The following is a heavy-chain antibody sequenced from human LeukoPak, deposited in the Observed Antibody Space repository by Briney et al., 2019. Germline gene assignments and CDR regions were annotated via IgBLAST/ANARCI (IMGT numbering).Heavy chain of an antibody. V-gene: IGHV3-21*01. CDR3: ARDLEATMIFDY. CDR1: GFTFSSYG. CDR2: ITSGSNFI. Sequence: PGGSLRLSCAASGFTFSSYGMNWVRQAPGKGLEWASSITSGSNFIYQADSVRGRFTISRDNAKNSLYLQMNSLRVEDTAVYYCARDLEATMIFDYWGQGVLVTVSS. D-gene: IGHD5-12*01. J-gene: IGHJ4*02.